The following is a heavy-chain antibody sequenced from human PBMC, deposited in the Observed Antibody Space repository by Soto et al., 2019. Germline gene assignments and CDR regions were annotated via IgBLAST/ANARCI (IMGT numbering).Heavy chain of an antibody. CDR3: ARSTCSGGSCYSYDY. Sequence: GESLKISCKGSGYSFTSYWIGWVRQMPGKGLEWMGIIYPGDSDTRYSPSFQGQVTISADKSISTAYLQWSSLKASDTAMYYCARSTCSGGSCYSYDYWGQGTLVTVSS. V-gene: IGHV5-51*01. CDR1: GYSFTSYW. CDR2: IYPGDSDT. J-gene: IGHJ4*02. D-gene: IGHD2-15*01.